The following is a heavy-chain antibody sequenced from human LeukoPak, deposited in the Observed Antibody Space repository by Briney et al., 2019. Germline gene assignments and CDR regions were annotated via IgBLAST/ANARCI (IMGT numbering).Heavy chain of an antibody. CDR1: GGSISSGGYY. V-gene: IGHV4-31*03. CDR2: IYYSGST. CDR3: ARLRLYYYYMDV. Sequence: SETLSLTCTVSGGSISSGGYYWSWIRQHPGKGLEWIGYIYYSGSTYYNPSLKSRVTISVDTSKNQFSLKLSSVTAADTAVYYCARLRLYYYYMDVWGKGTTVTVSS. J-gene: IGHJ6*03.